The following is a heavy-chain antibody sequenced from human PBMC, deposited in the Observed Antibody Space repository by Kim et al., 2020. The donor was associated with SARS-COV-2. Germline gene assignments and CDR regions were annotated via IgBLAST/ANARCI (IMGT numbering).Heavy chain of an antibody. J-gene: IGHJ6*02. V-gene: IGHV3-13*04. D-gene: IGHD5-18*01. CDR2: FGTAGET. CDR3: ARGIHQWLGVDV. Sequence: GGSLRLSCAASGFTFGGHDMHWVRQGSGKGLEWVSAFGTAGETFYSGSVKGRFIISRENGRNSLFLQMDSLKVGDTAVYYCARGIHQWLGVDVWGQGTTVTVSS. CDR1: GFTFGGHD.